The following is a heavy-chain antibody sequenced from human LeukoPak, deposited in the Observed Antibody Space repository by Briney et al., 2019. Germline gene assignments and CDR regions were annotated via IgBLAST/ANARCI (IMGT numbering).Heavy chain of an antibody. D-gene: IGHD6-6*01. CDR1: GSTFSDYY. V-gene: IGHV3-11*01. J-gene: IGHJ6*03. Sequence: GGSLRLSCAASGSTFSDYYMSWIRQAPGKGLEWVSYISSSGSTIYYADSVKGRFTISRDNAKNSLYLQMNSLRAEDTAVYYCARLRSSSFYYYYMDVWGKGTTVTVSS. CDR3: ARLRSSSFYYYYMDV. CDR2: ISSSGSTI.